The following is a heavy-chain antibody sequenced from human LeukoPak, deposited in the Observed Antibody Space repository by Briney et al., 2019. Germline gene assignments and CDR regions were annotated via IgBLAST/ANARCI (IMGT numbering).Heavy chain of an antibody. D-gene: IGHD3-16*01. CDR2: ISGSGSTI. Sequence: PGGSLRLSCAVSGLIFSNYEMNWVRQAPGKGLAWVSYISGSGSTIYYADSVKGRFTISRDNAKNSLCLQMNSLRAEDTAVYYCATIDGGIPVDYWGQGTLVTVSS. J-gene: IGHJ4*02. CDR1: GLIFSNYE. V-gene: IGHV3-48*03. CDR3: ATIDGGIPVDY.